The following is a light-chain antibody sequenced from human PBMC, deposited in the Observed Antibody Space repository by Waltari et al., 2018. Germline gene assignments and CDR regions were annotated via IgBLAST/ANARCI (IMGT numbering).Light chain of an antibody. CDR3: QTWGTGIGV. CDR1: SWPSSYA. J-gene: IGLJ7*01. Sequence: QLVLTQSPSASASLGASVKLTCTLSSWPSSYAIAWHQQQPEKGPRYLMKVNSDGSHTKGDGIPDRFSGSSSGAERYLTISSLQSEDEADYYCQTWGTGIGVFGGGTQLTVL. CDR2: VNSDGSH. V-gene: IGLV4-69*02.